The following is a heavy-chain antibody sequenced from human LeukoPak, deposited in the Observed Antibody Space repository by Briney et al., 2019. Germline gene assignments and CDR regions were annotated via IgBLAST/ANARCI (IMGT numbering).Heavy chain of an antibody. V-gene: IGHV4-39*01. J-gene: IGHJ4*02. CDR1: GGSVSRNSDY. Sequence: PSETLSLTCTVSGGSVSRNSDYWGWIRQPPGKGLEWIGSIYYGGSTYHNPSLKSRVTISVDTPKNQFSLKLRSVTAADTAVYYCARQRYSSSSGRDYWGQGTLVTVSS. CDR3: ARQRYSSSSGRDY. D-gene: IGHD6-6*01. CDR2: IYYGGST.